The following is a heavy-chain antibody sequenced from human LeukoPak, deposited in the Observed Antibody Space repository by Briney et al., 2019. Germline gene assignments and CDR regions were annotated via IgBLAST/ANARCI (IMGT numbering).Heavy chain of an antibody. J-gene: IGHJ6*03. D-gene: IGHD5-18*01. Sequence: PSETLSLTCTVSGGSISSYYWSWIRQPPGKGLEWIGYIYYSGRTNYNPSLKSRVTMSVDTSKNQFSLKLSSVTAADTAVYYCASGYSYGYGFYYYYYMDVWGKGTTVTVSS. CDR2: IYYSGRT. V-gene: IGHV4-59*08. CDR3: ASGYSYGYGFYYYYYMDV. CDR1: GGSISSYY.